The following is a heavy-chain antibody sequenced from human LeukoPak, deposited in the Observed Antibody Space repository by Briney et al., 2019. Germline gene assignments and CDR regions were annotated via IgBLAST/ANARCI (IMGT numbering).Heavy chain of an antibody. CDR2: IIPILGIA. D-gene: IGHD3-10*01. Sequence: SVKVSCKASGGTFSSYAISWVRQAPGQGLEWMGRIIPILGIANYAQKFQGRVTITADKSTSTAYMELSSLRSEDTAVYYCARRVRGVSALLNDAFDIWGQGTMVTVSS. V-gene: IGHV1-69*04. CDR1: GGTFSSYA. J-gene: IGHJ3*02. CDR3: ARRVRGVSALLNDAFDI.